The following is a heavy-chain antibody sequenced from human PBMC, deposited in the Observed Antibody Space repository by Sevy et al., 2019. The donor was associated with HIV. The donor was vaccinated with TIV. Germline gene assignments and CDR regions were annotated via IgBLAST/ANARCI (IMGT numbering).Heavy chain of an antibody. CDR2: IIPIFGTA. Sequence: ASVKVSCKASGGTFSSYAISWVRQAPGQGLEWMGGIIPIFGTANYAQKFQGRVTITADESTSTAYMELSSLRSEDTAVYYCATRSGHYYYGMDVWGQWTTVTVSS. CDR1: GGTFSSYA. D-gene: IGHD6-19*01. V-gene: IGHV1-69*13. CDR3: ATRSGHYYYGMDV. J-gene: IGHJ6*02.